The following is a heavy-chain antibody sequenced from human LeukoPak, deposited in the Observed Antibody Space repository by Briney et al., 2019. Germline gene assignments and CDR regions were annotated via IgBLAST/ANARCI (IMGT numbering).Heavy chain of an antibody. Sequence: PGGSLRLSCAASGFTFSSYGMHWVRQAPGKGLEWVAVIWYDGSNKYYADSVKGRFTISRDNSKNTLYLQMNSLRAEDTAVYYCARDWSGIAAAGFAFDIWAKGQWSPSLQ. J-gene: IGHJ3*02. CDR1: GFTFSSYG. CDR2: IWYDGSNK. D-gene: IGHD6-13*01. V-gene: IGHV3-33*01. CDR3: ARDWSGIAAAGFAFDI.